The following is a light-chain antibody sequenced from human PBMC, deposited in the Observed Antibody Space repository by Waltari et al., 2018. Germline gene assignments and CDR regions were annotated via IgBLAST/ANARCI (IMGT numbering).Light chain of an antibody. J-gene: IGLJ3*02. CDR3: SSESSDKVVL. Sequence: QSALTQPASVSGSPGQSVTISCTGTSNDVGFSNSVSWYQDHPGQGPKVIIYDVSDRPSGVSARFAGSKSGSTASLTISGLQAEDEADYYCSSESSDKVVLFGGGTKVTVL. CDR1: SNDVGFSNS. V-gene: IGLV2-14*03. CDR2: DVS.